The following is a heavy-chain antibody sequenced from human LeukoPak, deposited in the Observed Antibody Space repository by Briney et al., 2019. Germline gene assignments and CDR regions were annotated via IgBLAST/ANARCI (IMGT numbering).Heavy chain of an antibody. CDR3: ARDFPSGSPGAFDI. J-gene: IGHJ3*02. CDR2: ISAYNGNT. V-gene: IGHV1-18*01. Sequence: ASVKVSCKASGYTFTSYGISWVRQAPGQGLEWMGWISAYNGNTNYAQKVQGRVTMTTDTSTSTAYMELRSLRSDDTAVYYCARDFPSGSPGAFDIWGQGTMVTVSS. CDR1: GYTFTSYG. D-gene: IGHD1-26*01.